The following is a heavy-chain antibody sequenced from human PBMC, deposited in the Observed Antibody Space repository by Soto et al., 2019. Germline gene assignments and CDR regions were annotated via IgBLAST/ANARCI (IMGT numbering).Heavy chain of an antibody. Sequence: GGSLRLSCTASGFNFRIYTMNWVRQAPGKGPEWVASISQTGDYIVYADSVKGRFTISRDNAKNSLYLQMNSLRDEDTAVYYCARAQTLAWLLYYYFDYWGQGTLVTSPQ. CDR2: ISQTGDYI. J-gene: IGHJ4*02. CDR3: ARAQTLAWLLYYYFDY. CDR1: GFNFRIYT. D-gene: IGHD3-3*01. V-gene: IGHV3-21*01.